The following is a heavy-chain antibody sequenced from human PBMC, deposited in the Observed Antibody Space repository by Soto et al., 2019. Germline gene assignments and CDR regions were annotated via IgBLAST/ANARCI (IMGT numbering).Heavy chain of an antibody. V-gene: IGHV3-30*18. Sequence: GGSLRLSCAASGFTFSSYGMHWVRQAPGKGLEWVAVISYDGSNKYYADSVKGRFTISRDNSKNTLYLQMNSLRAEDTAVYYCAKDLGSGWHHDAFDIWGQGTMVTVSS. J-gene: IGHJ3*02. CDR1: GFTFSSYG. CDR2: ISYDGSNK. D-gene: IGHD6-19*01. CDR3: AKDLGSGWHHDAFDI.